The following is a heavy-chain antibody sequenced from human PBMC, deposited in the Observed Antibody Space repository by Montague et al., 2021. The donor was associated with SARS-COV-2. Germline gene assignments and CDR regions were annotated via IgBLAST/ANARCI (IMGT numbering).Heavy chain of an antibody. J-gene: IGHJ4*02. Sequence: SETLSLTCTVSGDSIRNSEYSWGWVRQPPGNGLEWIGNIYDGGSTFYXPSLKSRVTIFVGTSKNQFSLKLSSVTAADTAVYYCATRTRYPQNDFGFWGQGTLVTVSS. D-gene: IGHD1-14*01. V-gene: IGHV4-39*01. CDR1: GDSIRNSEYS. CDR2: IYDGGST. CDR3: ATRTRYPQNDFGF.